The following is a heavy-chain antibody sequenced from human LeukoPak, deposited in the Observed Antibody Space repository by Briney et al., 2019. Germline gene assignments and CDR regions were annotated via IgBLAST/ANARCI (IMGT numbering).Heavy chain of an antibody. D-gene: IGHD3-10*01. Sequence: SETLSLTCTVSGGSVSSGSYYWSWIRQPPGKGLEWIGYINYSGSTNYNPSLKSRVTISVDTSKNQFSLKLSSVTAADTAVYYCAAGGSGSYPYDAFDIWGQETMVTVSS. CDR3: AAGGSGSYPYDAFDI. V-gene: IGHV4-61*01. CDR2: INYSGST. CDR1: GGSVSSGSYY. J-gene: IGHJ3*02.